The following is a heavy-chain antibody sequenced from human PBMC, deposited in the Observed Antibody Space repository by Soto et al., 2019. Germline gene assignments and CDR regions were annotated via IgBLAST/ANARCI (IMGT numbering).Heavy chain of an antibody. CDR1: GGSISSGDYY. V-gene: IGHV4-30-4*01. J-gene: IGHJ5*02. CDR3: ARAIVGNQNWFDP. CDR2: IYYSGRT. Sequence: QVQLQESGPGLVKPSQTLSLTCTVSGGSISSGDYYCRWIRQPPGQGLEWIGYIYYSGRTYYNPSLKSRVTILVDTSKNQFSLKLSSVTAADTAVYYCARAIVGNQNWFDPWGQGTLVTVSS. D-gene: IGHD2-21*01.